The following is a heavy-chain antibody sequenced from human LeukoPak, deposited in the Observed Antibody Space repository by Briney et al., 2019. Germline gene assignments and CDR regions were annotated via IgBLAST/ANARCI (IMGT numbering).Heavy chain of an antibody. J-gene: IGHJ4*02. CDR1: GDSISSSNCY. CDR3: ARYRGASGYHFDY. CDR2: IYFSGGT. Sequence: SETLSLTCTVSGDSISSSNCYWGWIRQPPGKGLEWIGSIYFSGGTYYNPSLKSRVTISLDKSKNQFSLKLYSVTAADTAVYYCARYRGASGYHFDYWGQGTLVTVSS. V-gene: IGHV4-39*07. D-gene: IGHD5-12*01.